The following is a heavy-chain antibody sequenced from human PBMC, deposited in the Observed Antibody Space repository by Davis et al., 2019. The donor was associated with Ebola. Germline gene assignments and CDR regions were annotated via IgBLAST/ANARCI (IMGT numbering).Heavy chain of an antibody. J-gene: IGHJ4*02. CDR3: ARGPVTLFDY. CDR1: GGSFSGYY. Sequence: SETLSLTCAVYGGSFSGYYWSWIRQPPGKGLEWIGEINHSGSTNYNPSLKSRVTISVDTSKNQFSLKLSSVTAADTAVYYCARGPVTLFDYWGQGTPVTVSS. CDR2: INHSGST. V-gene: IGHV4-34*01. D-gene: IGHD1-14*01.